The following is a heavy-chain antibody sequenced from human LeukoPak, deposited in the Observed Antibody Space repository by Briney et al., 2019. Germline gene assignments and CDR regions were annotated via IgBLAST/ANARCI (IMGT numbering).Heavy chain of an antibody. J-gene: IGHJ3*02. D-gene: IGHD3-16*01. V-gene: IGHV3-7*01. Sequence: GGSLRLSCAASGFTFSNAWMSWVRQAPGKGLEWVANINQDGSEKFYVDSVKGRFTISRDNSKNSLFLQLNSLRAEDTAVYYCARVWQYYYDYSAFDIWGQGTMVSVS. CDR2: INQDGSEK. CDR3: ARVWQYYYDYSAFDI. CDR1: GFTFSNAW.